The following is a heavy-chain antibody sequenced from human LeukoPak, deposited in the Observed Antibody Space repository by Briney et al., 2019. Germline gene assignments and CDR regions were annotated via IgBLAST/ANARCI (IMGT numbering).Heavy chain of an antibody. J-gene: IGHJ4*02. D-gene: IGHD6-6*01. CDR2: ISGSGGST. V-gene: IGHV3-23*01. CDR1: GFTFSSNA. Sequence: PGGSLSLSCAAPGFTFSSNAMTWSRKPPGKGLKWVSAISGSGGSTYYADSVKGRFTISRDNSKNTLYLQMNSLRAEDTAVYYCAKMGYSSSFDYWGQGTLVTVSS. CDR3: AKMGYSSSFDY.